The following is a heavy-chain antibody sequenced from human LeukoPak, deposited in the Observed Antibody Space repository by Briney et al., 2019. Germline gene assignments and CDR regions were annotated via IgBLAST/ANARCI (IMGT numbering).Heavy chain of an antibody. CDR3: ARLSSGWYGDFDY. CDR1: GFTSSSYW. D-gene: IGHD6-19*01. Sequence: PGGSLRLSCAASGFTSSSYWMSWVRQAPGEGLEWVANIKQDGSEKYYVDSVKGRFTISRDNAQNSLHLQMNSLRAEDTAVYYCARLSSGWYGDFDYWGQGTLVTVSS. V-gene: IGHV3-7*03. J-gene: IGHJ4*02. CDR2: IKQDGSEK.